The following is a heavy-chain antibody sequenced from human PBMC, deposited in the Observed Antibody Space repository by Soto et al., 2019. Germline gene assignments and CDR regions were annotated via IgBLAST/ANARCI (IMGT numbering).Heavy chain of an antibody. CDR3: AKVSSSWYAGFFDP. J-gene: IGHJ5*02. CDR1: GFTFSSYS. V-gene: IGHV3-48*01. Sequence: GGSLRLSCAASGFTFSSYSMNWVRQAPGKGLEWVSYISSSSSTIYYADSVKGRFTISRDNAKNSLYLQMNSLRAEDTAIYYCAKVSSSWYAGFFDPWGQGTLVTVSS. D-gene: IGHD6-13*01. CDR2: ISSSSSTI.